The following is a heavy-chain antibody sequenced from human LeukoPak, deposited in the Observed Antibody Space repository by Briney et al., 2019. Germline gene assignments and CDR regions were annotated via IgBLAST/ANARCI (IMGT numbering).Heavy chain of an antibody. CDR1: GGSISSYY. CDR2: IYYSGST. D-gene: IGHD1-1*01. CDR3: ASELEPYRYFDL. V-gene: IGHV4-59*08. J-gene: IGHJ2*01. Sequence: RASETLSLTCTVSGGSISSYYWSWIRQPPGKGLEWIGYIYYSGSTNYNPSLKSRVTISVDTSKNQFSLKLSSVTAADTAVYYCASELEPYRYFDLWGRGTLVTVSS.